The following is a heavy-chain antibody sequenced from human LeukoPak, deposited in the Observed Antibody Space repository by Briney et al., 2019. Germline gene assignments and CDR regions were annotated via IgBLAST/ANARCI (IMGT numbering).Heavy chain of an antibody. Sequence: PGGSLRLSCAASGFTFDDYAMHWVRQAPGQGLEWVSGISWNSGSIGYADSAKGRFTISRDNAKNSLYLQMNSLRAEDTALYYCAKGPRATSNLFDYWGQGTLVTVSS. J-gene: IGHJ4*02. CDR3: AKGPRATSNLFDY. CDR1: GFTFDDYA. V-gene: IGHV3-9*01. CDR2: ISWNSGSI. D-gene: IGHD1-26*01.